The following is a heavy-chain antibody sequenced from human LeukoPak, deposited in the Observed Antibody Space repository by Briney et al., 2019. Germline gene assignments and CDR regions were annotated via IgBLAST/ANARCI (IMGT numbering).Heavy chain of an antibody. J-gene: IGHJ3*01. V-gene: IGHV5-51*01. CDR3: ARGHHVVVATATWASDAFDL. D-gene: IGHD2-21*02. Sequence: GESLKIPCKGSGYNFTSHWIGWVRQMPGKGLVWMGIIYPGDSDSRQSPSLRGQVTISADKSINTAYLQWNSLKASDTAMYYCARGHHVVVATATWASDAFDLWGQGTMVTVSS. CDR2: IYPGDSDS. CDR1: GYNFTSHW.